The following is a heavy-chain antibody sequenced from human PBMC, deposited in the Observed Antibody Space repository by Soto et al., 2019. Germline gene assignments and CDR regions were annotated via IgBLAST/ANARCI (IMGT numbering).Heavy chain of an antibody. CDR2: ISYDGSNK. V-gene: IGHV3-30-3*01. CDR3: ARRGSTVVTLYY. CDR1: GFTFSSYA. D-gene: IGHD4-17*01. J-gene: IGHJ4*02. Sequence: QVQLVESGGGVVQPGRSLRLSCAASGFTFSSYAMHWVRQAPGKGLEWVAVISYDGSNKYYADSVKGRFTISRDNSKNTLYLQMNSLRAEDTGVYYCARRGSTVVTLYYWGQGTLVTVSS.